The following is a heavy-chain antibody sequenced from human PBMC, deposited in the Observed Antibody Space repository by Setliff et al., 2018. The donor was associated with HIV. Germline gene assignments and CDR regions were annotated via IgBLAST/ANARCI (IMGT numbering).Heavy chain of an antibody. Sequence: GSLRLSCAASGLTVSNYWISWVRQTPGKGLEWVSVISSSGGRTYHADSVKGRFTISRDNSKNTLYLQMSSLRVEDTAVYYCVKVSRGTVVRGVILVGYFEYWGQGTLVTVSS. CDR1: GLTVSNYW. CDR3: VKVSRGTVVRGVILVGYFEY. CDR2: ISSSGGRT. D-gene: IGHD3-10*02. J-gene: IGHJ4*02. V-gene: IGHV3-23*01.